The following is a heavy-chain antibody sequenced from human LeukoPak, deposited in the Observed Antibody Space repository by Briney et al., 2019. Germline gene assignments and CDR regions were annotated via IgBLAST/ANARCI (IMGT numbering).Heavy chain of an antibody. CDR2: ISYDGSNK. D-gene: IGHD2-2*01. J-gene: IGHJ4*02. V-gene: IGHV3-30*18. CDR1: GFTFSSYA. Sequence: GGSLRLSCAASGFTFSSYAMSWVRQAPGKGLEWVAVISYDGSNKYYADSVKGRFTISRDNSKNTLYLQMNSLRAEDTAVYYCAKADVPAADTYYFDYWGQGTLVTVSS. CDR3: AKADVPAADTYYFDY.